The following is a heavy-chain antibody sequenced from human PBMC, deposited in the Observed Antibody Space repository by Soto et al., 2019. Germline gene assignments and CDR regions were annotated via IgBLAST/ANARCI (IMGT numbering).Heavy chain of an antibody. Sequence: SVKISYKASPGTFSSYAIRWVRQAPGQGREWMGGIIPIFGTANYAQKFQGRVTITADESTSTAYMELSSLRSEDTAVYYCARVYDYVWGSYRSYYFDYWGQGTLVTVSS. CDR1: PGTFSSYA. V-gene: IGHV1-69*13. D-gene: IGHD3-16*02. CDR2: IIPIFGTA. CDR3: ARVYDYVWGSYRSYYFDY. J-gene: IGHJ4*02.